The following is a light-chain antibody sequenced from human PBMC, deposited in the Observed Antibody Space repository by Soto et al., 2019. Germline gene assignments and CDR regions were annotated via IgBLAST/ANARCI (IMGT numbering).Light chain of an antibody. CDR2: VNSDGSH. J-gene: IGLJ2*01. CDR1: SGHSTYA. V-gene: IGLV4-69*01. Sequence: QSVLTQSPSASASLGASVKLTCTLSSGHSTYAIAWHQQQPEKGPRYLMKVNSDGSHNKGDGIPDRFSGFSSGAERYLTISSLQSEDEADYYCQTWSLGFSVVFGGGTKLTVL. CDR3: QTWSLGFSVV.